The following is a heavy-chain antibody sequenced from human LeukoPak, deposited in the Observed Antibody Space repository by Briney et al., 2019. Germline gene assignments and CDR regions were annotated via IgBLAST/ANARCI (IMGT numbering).Heavy chain of an antibody. V-gene: IGHV3-11*04. J-gene: IGHJ3*02. Sequence: GGSLRLSCAASGFTFSDYYMSWIRQAPGKGLEWVSYISSSGSTIYYADSVKGRFTISRDNAKNSLYLQMNSLRAEDTAVYYCAKKLGKYYEILAGHAFYIWGQGTMVTVSS. D-gene: IGHD3-9*01. CDR2: ISSSGSTI. CDR1: GFTFSDYY. CDR3: AKKLGKYYEILAGHAFYI.